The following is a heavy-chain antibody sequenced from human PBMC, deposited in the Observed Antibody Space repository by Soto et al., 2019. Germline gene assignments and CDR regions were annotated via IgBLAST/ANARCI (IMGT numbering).Heavy chain of an antibody. J-gene: IGHJ4*02. CDR2: IYYSGST. CDR1: GGSISSGGYY. D-gene: IGHD6-13*01. V-gene: IGHV4-31*03. Sequence: QVQLQESGPGLVKPSQTLSLTCTVSGGSISSGGYYWSWIRQHPGKGLEWIGYIYYSGSTYYNPSLKSRDTISVDTSKNQFSLKLRSVTAAHTAVYYCAISFGLAAPGPFDYWGQGTLVTVSS. CDR3: AISFGLAAPGPFDY.